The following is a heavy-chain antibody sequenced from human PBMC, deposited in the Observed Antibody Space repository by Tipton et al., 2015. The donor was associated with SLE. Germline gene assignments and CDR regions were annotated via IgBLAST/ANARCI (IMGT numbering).Heavy chain of an antibody. CDR2: ISSSSSYI. CDR3: AKGRDRYFDYMDV. J-gene: IGHJ6*03. CDR1: GFTFSSYS. Sequence: SLRLSCAASGFTFSSYSMNWVRQAPGKGLEWVSSISSSSSYIYYADSVKGRFTISRDNAKNSLYLQMNSRRAEDTAVYYCAKGRDRYFDYMDVWGKGTSVT. D-gene: IGHD3-9*01. V-gene: IGHV3-21*01.